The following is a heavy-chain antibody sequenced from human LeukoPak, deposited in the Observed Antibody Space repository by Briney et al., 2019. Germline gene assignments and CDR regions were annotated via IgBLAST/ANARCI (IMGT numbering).Heavy chain of an antibody. J-gene: IGHJ4*02. Sequence: GGSLRLSCAASGFTFGSYSMNWVRQAPGKGLEWVSSISSSSSYIYYADSVKGRFTISRDNAKNSLYLQMNSLRAEDTAVYYCARGSGWSIDYWGQGTLVTVSS. CDR2: ISSSSSYI. CDR3: ARGSGWSIDY. D-gene: IGHD6-19*01. CDR1: GFTFGSYS. V-gene: IGHV3-21*01.